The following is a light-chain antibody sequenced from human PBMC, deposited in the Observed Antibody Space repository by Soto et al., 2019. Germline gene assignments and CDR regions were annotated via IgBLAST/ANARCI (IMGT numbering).Light chain of an antibody. CDR3: QQYDSYPWT. Sequence: DIQMTQSPSSLSASVGDRVTITCRASQSISTWLAWFQQKPGKAPKLLIYRASSLEGGPPSRFSGSGSGTEFTLTISSLQPDDFATYYCQQYDSYPWTFGQGTKVEIK. CDR2: RAS. CDR1: QSISTW. J-gene: IGKJ1*01. V-gene: IGKV1-5*03.